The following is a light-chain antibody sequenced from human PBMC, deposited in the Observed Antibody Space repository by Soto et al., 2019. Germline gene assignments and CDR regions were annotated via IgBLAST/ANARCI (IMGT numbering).Light chain of an antibody. CDR1: QSISSW. V-gene: IGKV1-5*01. CDR3: QQYNSYGT. Sequence: DIQMTQSPSALSASVGDRVTITCRASQSISSWLAWYQQKPGKAPKLLIYHASSLEGGVPSRFSGSASGTEFTLTISSLQPDEFATYYCQQYNSYGTFGQGTKVEIK. J-gene: IGKJ1*01. CDR2: HAS.